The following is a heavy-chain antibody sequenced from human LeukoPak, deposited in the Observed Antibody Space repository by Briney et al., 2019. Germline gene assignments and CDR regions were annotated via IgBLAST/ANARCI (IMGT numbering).Heavy chain of an antibody. CDR2: IIPILGIA. J-gene: IGHJ4*02. CDR1: GGNFISYA. Sequence: SVKVSCKASGGNFISYAVSWVRQAPGQGLEWMGRIIPILGIANYAQKFQGRVTITADKSTGTAYMELSSLRSEDTAVYYCARGGRDGYNCFDYWGQGTLVTVSS. D-gene: IGHD5-24*01. V-gene: IGHV1-69*04. CDR3: ARGGRDGYNCFDY.